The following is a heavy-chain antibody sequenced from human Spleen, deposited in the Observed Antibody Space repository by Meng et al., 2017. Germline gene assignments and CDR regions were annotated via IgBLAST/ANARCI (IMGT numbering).Heavy chain of an antibody. CDR2: IKQDGKEK. CDR1: GFTFGSYW. Sequence: GESLKISCAASGFTFGSYWMTWVRQAPGKGLEWVANIKQDGKEKYYADSLKGRFTTSRDNAKNSLFLQMNSLGVEDTAVYYCARSRSLLWLGELLPSFFDSWGQGTLVTGAS. CDR3: ARSRSLLWLGELLPSFFDS. D-gene: IGHD3-10*01. V-gene: IGHV3-7*01. J-gene: IGHJ5*01.